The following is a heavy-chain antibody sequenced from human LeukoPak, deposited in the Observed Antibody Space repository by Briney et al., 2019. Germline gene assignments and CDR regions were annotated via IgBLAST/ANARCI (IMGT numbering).Heavy chain of an antibody. J-gene: IGHJ6*03. CDR3: AREMYGDYVRTMDV. CDR1: GGSFSSYY. Sequence: SETLSLTCTVSGGSFSSYYWSWIRQPPGKGLEWIGSIYYSGSTNYNPSLKSRVTISVDTSKNQFSLKLSSVTAADTAVYYCAREMYGDYVRTMDVWGKGTTVTVSS. D-gene: IGHD4-17*01. V-gene: IGHV4-59*01. CDR2: IYYSGST.